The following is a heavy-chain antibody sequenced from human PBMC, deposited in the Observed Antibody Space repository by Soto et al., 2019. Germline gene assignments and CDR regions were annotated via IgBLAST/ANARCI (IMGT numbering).Heavy chain of an antibody. D-gene: IGHD3-10*01. CDR3: AKASSAQFYYYYGMDV. V-gene: IGHV3-30*18. J-gene: IGHJ6*02. CDR1: GFTFSNFA. Sequence: QVQLVESGGGVVQPGRSLRLSCAASGFTFSNFAMHWVRQAPGKGLEWVAVISYDGSNKYHTDSVKGRFTISRDNSKNTLYVQMNSLRTEDTAVYYCAKASSAQFYYYYGMDVWGQGTTVTVSS. CDR2: ISYDGSNK.